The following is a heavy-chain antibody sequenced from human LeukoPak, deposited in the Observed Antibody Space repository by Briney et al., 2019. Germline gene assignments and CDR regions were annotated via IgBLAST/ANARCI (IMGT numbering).Heavy chain of an antibody. V-gene: IGHV4-59*01. CDR3: ARGAAGYSYG. J-gene: IGHJ4*02. D-gene: IGHD5-18*01. Sequence: PSETLSLTCTVSGVSISSYYWSWIRQPPGKGLEWIGHIYYSGSTNYNPSLKSRVTISIDTSKNQFSLRLSSVTAADTAVYYCARGAAGYSYGWGQGTLVTVFS. CDR1: GVSISSYY. CDR2: IYYSGST.